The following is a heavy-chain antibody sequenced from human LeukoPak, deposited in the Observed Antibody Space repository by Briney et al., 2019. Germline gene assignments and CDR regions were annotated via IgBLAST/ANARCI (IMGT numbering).Heavy chain of an antibody. J-gene: IGHJ6*03. CDR3: ARTVWGSTSYFYYMDV. Sequence: GGSLRLSCAASGFTFSSYWMSWVRQAPGKGLEWVANIKQDGNEKYFVDSVKGRFTISRDNAKNSLYLQMNSLRAEDTAVYYCARTVWGSTSYFYYMDVWGKGTTVTVSS. CDR1: GFTFSSYW. CDR2: IKQDGNEK. V-gene: IGHV3-7*01. D-gene: IGHD2-2*01.